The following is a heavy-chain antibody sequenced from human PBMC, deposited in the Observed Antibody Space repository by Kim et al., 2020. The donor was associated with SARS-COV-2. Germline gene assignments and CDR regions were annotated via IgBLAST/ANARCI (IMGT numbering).Heavy chain of an antibody. CDR1: GYTFTSYG. D-gene: IGHD5-12*01. CDR3: ARDDLWSGGYDYVEDTAMGKFDY. J-gene: IGHJ4*02. Sequence: ASVKVSCKASGYTFTSYGISWVRQAPGQGLEWMGWISAYNGNTNYAQKLQGRVTMTTDTSTSTAYMELRSLRSDDTAVYYCARDDLWSGGYDYVEDTAMGKFDYWGQGTLVTVSS. CDR2: ISAYNGNT. V-gene: IGHV1-18*01.